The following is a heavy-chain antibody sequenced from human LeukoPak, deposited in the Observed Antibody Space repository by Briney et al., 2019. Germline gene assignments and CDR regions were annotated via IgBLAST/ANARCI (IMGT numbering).Heavy chain of an antibody. CDR1: GFTFSSYW. J-gene: IGHJ4*02. CDR3: AKAGEQWLVSRFDY. Sequence: PGGSLRLSCAASGFTFSSYWMSWVRQAPGKGLEWVANIKQDGSEKYYVDSVKGRFTISRDNAKNSLYLQMNSLRAEDTAVYYCAKAGEQWLVSRFDYWGQGTLVTVSS. CDR2: IKQDGSEK. V-gene: IGHV3-7*01. D-gene: IGHD6-19*01.